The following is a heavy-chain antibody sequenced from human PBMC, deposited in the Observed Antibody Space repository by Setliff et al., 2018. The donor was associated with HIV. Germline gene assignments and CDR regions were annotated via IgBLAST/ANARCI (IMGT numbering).Heavy chain of an antibody. V-gene: IGHV4-34*01. D-gene: IGHD3-3*01. CDR3: ARDGFWSGYIDY. J-gene: IGHJ4*02. CDR2: INHSGGT. CDR1: GGTFSLHY. Sequence: PSETLSLTCAVSGGTFSLHYYTWIRQSPLRGLEWIGEINHSGGTRYNPSLESRVTMSLDSSRKQFSLRLSSVTTADTAVYYCARDGFWSGYIDYWGQGTLVTVSS.